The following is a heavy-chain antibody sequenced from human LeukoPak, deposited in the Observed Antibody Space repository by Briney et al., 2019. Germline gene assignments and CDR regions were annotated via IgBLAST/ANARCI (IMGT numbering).Heavy chain of an antibody. CDR1: GYSFTTYW. CDR3: ARSKATVVMDY. CDR2: IYPGDSDT. Sequence: GESLKISCQGSGYSFTTYWVGWVRQMPGKGLEWMGMIYPGDSDTLYSPSFQGQVTISADKSISTAYLQWSSLKASDTAMYYCARSKATVVMDYWGQGTLVTVSS. V-gene: IGHV5-51*01. D-gene: IGHD4-23*01. J-gene: IGHJ4*02.